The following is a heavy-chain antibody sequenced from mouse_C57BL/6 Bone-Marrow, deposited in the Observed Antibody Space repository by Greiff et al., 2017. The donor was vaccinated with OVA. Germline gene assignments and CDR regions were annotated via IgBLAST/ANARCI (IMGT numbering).Heavy chain of an antibody. Sequence: EVKLMESGEGLVKPGGSLKLSCAASGFTFSSYAMSWVRQTPEKRLEWVAYISSGGDYIYYADTVKGRFTISRDNARNTLYLQMSSLKSEDTAMYYCTRDPLYYYGSSFYYYAMDYWGQGTSVTVSS. CDR3: TRDPLYYYGSSFYYYAMDY. CDR1: GFTFSSYA. J-gene: IGHJ4*01. V-gene: IGHV5-9-1*02. CDR2: ISSGGDYI. D-gene: IGHD1-1*01.